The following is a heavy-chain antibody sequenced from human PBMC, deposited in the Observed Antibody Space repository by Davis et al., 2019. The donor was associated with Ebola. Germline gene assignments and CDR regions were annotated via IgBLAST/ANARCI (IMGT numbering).Heavy chain of an antibody. V-gene: IGHV3-30*04. CDR1: GFTFSSYA. Sequence: GESLKISCAASGFTFSSYAMHWVRQAPGKGLEWVAVISYDGSNKYYADSVKGRFTISRDNSKNTLYLQMNSLRAEDTAVYYCAKDQHYYDSSGYYSDAFDIWGQGTMVTVSS. D-gene: IGHD3-22*01. CDR2: ISYDGSNK. J-gene: IGHJ3*02. CDR3: AKDQHYYDSSGYYSDAFDI.